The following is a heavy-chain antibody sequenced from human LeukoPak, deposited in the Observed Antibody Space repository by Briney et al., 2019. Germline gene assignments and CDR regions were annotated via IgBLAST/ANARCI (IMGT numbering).Heavy chain of an antibody. J-gene: IGHJ4*02. D-gene: IGHD3-10*01. V-gene: IGHV1-69*04. CDR2: IIPILGIA. CDR1: GGTFSSYA. Sequence: SVKVSCKASGGTFSSYAISWVRQAPGQGLEWMGRIIPILGIANYAQKFQGRVTITADKSTSTAYMELSSLRSEDTAVYYCARDRYGSGSPSGYWGQGTLVTVSS. CDR3: ARDRYGSGSPSGY.